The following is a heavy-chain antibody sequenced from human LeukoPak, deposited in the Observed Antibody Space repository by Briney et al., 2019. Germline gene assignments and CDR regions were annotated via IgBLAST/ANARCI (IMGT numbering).Heavy chain of an antibody. D-gene: IGHD3-3*01. CDR2: IYYSGST. Sequence: KTSQTLSLTCTVSGGSISSGGYYWSWIRQHPGKGLEWIGYIYYSGSTYYNPPLKSRVTISVDTSKNQFSLKLSSVTAADTAVYYCASESPITIFGVVTSSWGQGTLVTVSS. J-gene: IGHJ4*02. CDR3: ASESPITIFGVVTSS. V-gene: IGHV4-31*03. CDR1: GGSISSGGYY.